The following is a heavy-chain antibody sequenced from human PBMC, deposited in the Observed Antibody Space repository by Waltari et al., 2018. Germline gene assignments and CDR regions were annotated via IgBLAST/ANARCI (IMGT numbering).Heavy chain of an antibody. J-gene: IGHJ4*02. CDR1: GGSISSSSYY. V-gene: IGHV4-39*07. Sequence: QVQLQESGPGLVKPSQTLSLTCTVSGGSISSSSYYWGWIRQPPGKGLEWIGSIYYSGSTYYNPSLKSRVTISVDTSKNQFSLKLSSVTAADTAVYYCAGIAAAGKLDYWGQGTLVTVSS. D-gene: IGHD6-13*01. CDR2: IYYSGST. CDR3: AGIAAAGKLDY.